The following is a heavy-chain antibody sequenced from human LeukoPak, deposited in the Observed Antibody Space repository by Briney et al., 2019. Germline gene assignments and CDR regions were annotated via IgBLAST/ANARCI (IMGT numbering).Heavy chain of an antibody. V-gene: IGHV1-46*01. Sequence: ASVKVSCKASGYTFTSYYMHWVRQAPGQGLERMGIINPSGGSTSYAQKFQGRVTMTRDTSISTAYMELSRLRSDDTAVYYCARLREYSSSREAIDIWGQGTMVTVSS. D-gene: IGHD6-6*01. CDR3: ARLREYSSSREAIDI. CDR1: GYTFTSYY. CDR2: INPSGGST. J-gene: IGHJ3*02.